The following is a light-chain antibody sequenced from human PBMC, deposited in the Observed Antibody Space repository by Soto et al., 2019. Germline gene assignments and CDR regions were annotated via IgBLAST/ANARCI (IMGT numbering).Light chain of an antibody. V-gene: IGKV3-15*01. J-gene: IGKJ5*01. CDR1: QSVSNN. CDR2: GAS. CDR3: QQYNNWPPVT. Sequence: EIVLTQSPGTLSLSPGERATLSCRASQSVSNNYLAWYQQKAGQAPRLLIYGASTRATGIPARFSGSGSGTEFTLTISSLQSEDFALYYCQQYNNWPPVTFGQGTRLENK.